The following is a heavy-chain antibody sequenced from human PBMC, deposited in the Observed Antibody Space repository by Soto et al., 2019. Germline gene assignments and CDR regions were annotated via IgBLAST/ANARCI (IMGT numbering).Heavy chain of an antibody. CDR2: IMPVFSTP. CDR3: ARDKDRQQLGGNYYYIMDV. J-gene: IGHJ6*01. Sequence: QVQLVQSGAEVKKPGSSVKVSCKTSGGTFRTSAISWVRQAPGQGLEWMGGIMPVFSTPDYAQKFQGRVTITAYESTGTAYMDLSSLRSEDTAVYYCARDKDRQQLGGNYYYIMDVWGQGTTVTVSS. CDR1: GGTFRTSA. V-gene: IGHV1-69*12. D-gene: IGHD3-3*02.